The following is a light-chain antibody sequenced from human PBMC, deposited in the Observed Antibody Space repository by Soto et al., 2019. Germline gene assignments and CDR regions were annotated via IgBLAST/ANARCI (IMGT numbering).Light chain of an antibody. CDR3: SSYTSRSSSTYV. V-gene: IGLV2-14*01. Sequence: QSALTQPASVSGSPGQSIAISCTGTSSDVGGYNCVSWYQQHPGKAPKLMIYDVSNRPSGVSNRFSGSKSGNTASLTISGLQAEDEADYYCSSYTSRSSSTYVFGTGTKVTVL. CDR2: DVS. CDR1: SSDVGGYNC. J-gene: IGLJ1*01.